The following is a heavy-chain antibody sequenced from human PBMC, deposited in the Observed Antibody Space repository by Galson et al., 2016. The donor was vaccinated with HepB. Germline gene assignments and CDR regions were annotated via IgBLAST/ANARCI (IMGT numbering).Heavy chain of an antibody. CDR2: ITGGGIST. Sequence: SCAASGFSFGAYAMSWVRQAPGKGLEWVSAITGGGISTYYLDAVKGRLDIARDNSKTTLFLQMNNLRAEDTATYYCAKDLRTWGQGTLVTVSS. V-gene: IGHV3-23*01. J-gene: IGHJ4*02. CDR1: GFSFGAYA. D-gene: IGHD1-1*01. CDR3: AKDLRT.